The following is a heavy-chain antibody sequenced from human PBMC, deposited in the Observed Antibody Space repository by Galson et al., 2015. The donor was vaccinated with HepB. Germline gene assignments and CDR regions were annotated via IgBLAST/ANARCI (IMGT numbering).Heavy chain of an antibody. J-gene: IGHJ5*02. V-gene: IGHV3-48*03. CDR1: GFTFSSYN. Sequence: SLRLSCAASGFTFSSYNMNWVRQAPGKGLDWNSYISDTGTTIDYADSVKGRFIISRDNAKNSLFLQMNSLRVEDTAVYYCARDSRATFGEPNWFDPWGQGTLVIVSS. CDR3: ARDSRATFGEPNWFDP. D-gene: IGHD3-3*01. CDR2: ISDTGTTI.